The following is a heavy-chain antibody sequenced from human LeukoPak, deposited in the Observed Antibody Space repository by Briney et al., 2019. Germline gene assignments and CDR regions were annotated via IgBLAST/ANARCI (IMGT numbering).Heavy chain of an antibody. Sequence: GGSLRLSCAASGFTFDDYGMSWVRQAPGKGLEWVSGINWNGGSTVYADSVKGRFTISRDNAKNSLYLQMNSLRAEDTALYYCARDLRGSIAAAGTFDYWGQGTLVTVSS. D-gene: IGHD6-13*01. V-gene: IGHV3-20*04. CDR2: INWNGGST. CDR3: ARDLRGSIAAAGTFDY. CDR1: GFTFDDYG. J-gene: IGHJ4*02.